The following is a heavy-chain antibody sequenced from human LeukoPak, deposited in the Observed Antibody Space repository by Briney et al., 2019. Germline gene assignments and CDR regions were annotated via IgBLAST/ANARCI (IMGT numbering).Heavy chain of an antibody. V-gene: IGHV3-7*01. CDR1: GFTFSSFW. Sequence: GGSLRLSCAASGFTFSSFWMSWVRQSPGKGLEWVANIKQDGSEKCYVDSVKGRFTISRDNAKNSLYLQMNSLRAEDSAVYFCAKDRPPQYDSGTYSDYWGQGTLVTVSS. CDR2: IKQDGSEK. CDR3: AKDRPPQYDSGTYSDY. J-gene: IGHJ4*02. D-gene: IGHD3-10*01.